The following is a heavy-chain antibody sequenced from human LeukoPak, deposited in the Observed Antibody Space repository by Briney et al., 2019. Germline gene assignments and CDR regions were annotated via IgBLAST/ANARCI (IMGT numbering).Heavy chain of an antibody. Sequence: PGGSLRLSCAASGFTFSTYNMNWVRQAPGKGLEWVSSISSSSNYIYYADSVKGQFTISRDNAKNSLYLQVNSLRVEDTDVYYCARDVGASAPDAFDIWGQGTMVTVSS. CDR3: ARDVGASAPDAFDI. CDR2: ISSSSNYI. CDR1: GFTFSTYN. J-gene: IGHJ3*02. V-gene: IGHV3-21*01. D-gene: IGHD1-26*01.